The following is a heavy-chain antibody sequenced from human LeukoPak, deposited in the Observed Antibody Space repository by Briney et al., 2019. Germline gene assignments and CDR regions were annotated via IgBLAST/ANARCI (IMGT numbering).Heavy chain of an antibody. D-gene: IGHD6-13*01. V-gene: IGHV3-30*18. Sequence: GGSLRLSCAASGFTFSSYGMHWVRQAPGKGLEWVAVISYDGSNKYYADSVKGRFTISRDNSKNTLYLQMNSLRAEDTAVYYCAKDRRSWRDYFDYWGQGTLVTVSS. J-gene: IGHJ4*02. CDR2: ISYDGSNK. CDR1: GFTFSSYG. CDR3: AKDRRSWRDYFDY.